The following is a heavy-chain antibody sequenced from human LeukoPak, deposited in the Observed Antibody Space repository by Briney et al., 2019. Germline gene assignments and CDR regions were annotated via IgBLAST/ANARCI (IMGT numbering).Heavy chain of an antibody. D-gene: IGHD1-26*01. J-gene: IGHJ4*02. CDR3: ARERSLGSYYFDY. CDR1: GYTFMNYG. Sequence: GASVKVSCKASGYTFMNYGISWVRQAPGQGLEWMAWISPYNGNTKYSQNLQGRVTMTTDTSTSTAYMELRSLRSDDTAVYYCARERSLGSYYFDYWGQGTLVTVSS. CDR2: ISPYNGNT. V-gene: IGHV1-18*01.